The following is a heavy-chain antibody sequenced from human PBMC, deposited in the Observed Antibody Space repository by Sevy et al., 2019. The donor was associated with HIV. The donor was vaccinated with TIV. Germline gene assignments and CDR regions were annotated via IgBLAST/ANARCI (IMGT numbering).Heavy chain of an antibody. J-gene: IGHJ6*03. V-gene: IGHV4-59*01. CDR2: IYYSGST. CDR1: GGSISSYY. CDR3: ERSPDFDWLQTYYYYYIDV. D-gene: IGHD3-9*01. Sequence: SETLSLTCTVSGGSISSYYWSWIRQPPGKGLEWIGYIYYSGSTNYNPSLKSRVTISVDTSKNQFSLKLSSVTAADTAVYYCERSPDFDWLQTYYYYYIDVWGKGTTVTVSS.